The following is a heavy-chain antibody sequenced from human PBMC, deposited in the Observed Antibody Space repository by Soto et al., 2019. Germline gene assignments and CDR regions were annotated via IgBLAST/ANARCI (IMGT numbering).Heavy chain of an antibody. Sequence: GGSLRLSCAASGFTFSGSAMHWVRQASGKGLEWVGRIRSKANSYATAYAASVKGRFTISRDDSKNTAYLQMNSLKTEDTAVYYCTRHETAVHCSSTSCQPNLMDVWGQGTTVTVSS. CDR1: GFTFSGSA. D-gene: IGHD2-2*01. V-gene: IGHV3-73*01. CDR2: IRSKANSYAT. CDR3: TRHETAVHCSSTSCQPNLMDV. J-gene: IGHJ6*02.